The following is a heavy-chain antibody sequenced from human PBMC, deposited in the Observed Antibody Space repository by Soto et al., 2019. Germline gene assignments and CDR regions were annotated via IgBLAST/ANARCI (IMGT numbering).Heavy chain of an antibody. D-gene: IGHD6-19*01. CDR3: ARDTRGHSSGWYAPKIDY. CDR2: ISSSSSTI. J-gene: IGHJ4*02. V-gene: IGHV3-48*02. Sequence: EVQLVESGGGLVQPGGSLRLSCAASGFTFSSYSMNWVRQAPGKGLEWVSYISSSSSTIYYADSVKGRFTISRDNAKNSLYLQMNSLRDEDTAVYYCARDTRGHSSGWYAPKIDYWGQGTLVTVSS. CDR1: GFTFSSYS.